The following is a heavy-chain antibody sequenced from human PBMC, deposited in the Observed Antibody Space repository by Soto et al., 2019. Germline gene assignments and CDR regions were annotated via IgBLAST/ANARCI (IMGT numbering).Heavy chain of an antibody. CDR3: ARGYSSSWYSPHSSGCGALLAY. J-gene: IGHJ4*02. CDR1: GGSISSGGHY. CDR2: IYYSGST. D-gene: IGHD6-13*01. Sequence: QVQLQESGPGLVKPSQTLSLTCTVSGGSISSGGHYWSWIRQNPGKGLEWIGYIYYSGSTYYNPSRNRRVTFSVDPSKNQCSRKLSPATAAATAVYYCARGYSSSWYSPHSSGCGALLAYWGQGTLVTVPS. V-gene: IGHV4-31*03.